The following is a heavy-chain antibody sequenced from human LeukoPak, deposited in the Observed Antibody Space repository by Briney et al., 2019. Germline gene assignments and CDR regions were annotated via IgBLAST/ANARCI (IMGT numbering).Heavy chain of an antibody. V-gene: IGHV1-2*02. J-gene: IGHJ6*02. Sequence: VASVKVSCKASGYTFTGYYMHWVRQAPGQGLEWMGWINPNSGGTNYAQKFQGRVTMTRDMSISTAYMELSRLRSDDTAVYYCARDEGQWLGGYYYGMDVWGQGTTVTVSS. CDR2: INPNSGGT. D-gene: IGHD6-19*01. CDR1: GYTFTGYY. CDR3: ARDEGQWLGGYYYGMDV.